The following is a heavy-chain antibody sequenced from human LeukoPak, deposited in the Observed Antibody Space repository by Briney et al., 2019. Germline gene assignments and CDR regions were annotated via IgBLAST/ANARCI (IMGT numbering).Heavy chain of an antibody. CDR3: ASRRNDYSNYGGYYYYYMDV. CDR1: GGSISSYY. D-gene: IGHD4-11*01. CDR2: IYTSGST. J-gene: IGHJ6*03. V-gene: IGHV4-4*07. Sequence: SETLSLTCTVSGGSISSYYWSWIRQPAGKGLEWIGRIYTSGSTNYNPSLKSRVTISVDRSKNQFSLKLSSVTAADTAVYYCASRRNDYSNYGGYYYYYMDVWGKGTTVTVSS.